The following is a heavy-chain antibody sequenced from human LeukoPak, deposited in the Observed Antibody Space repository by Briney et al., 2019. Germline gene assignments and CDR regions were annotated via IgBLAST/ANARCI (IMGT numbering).Heavy chain of an antibody. CDR3: AKSVAQSTFDY. V-gene: IGHV3-30-3*02. CDR2: ISYDGSNK. J-gene: IGHJ4*02. CDR1: GFTFSSYA. Sequence: GGSLRLSCAASGFTFSSYAMHWVRQAPGKGLEWVAVISYDGSNKYYADSVKGRFTISRDNSKNTLYLQMNSLRAEDTAVYYCAKSVAQSTFDYWGQGTLVTVSS.